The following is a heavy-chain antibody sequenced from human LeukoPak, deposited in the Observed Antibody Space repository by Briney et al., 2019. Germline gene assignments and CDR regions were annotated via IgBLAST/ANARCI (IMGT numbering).Heavy chain of an antibody. CDR2: ISNTGST. J-gene: IGHJ5*02. CDR1: GGSISPYF. D-gene: IGHD3-10*01. CDR3: ARDDYRGVTNFAP. V-gene: IGHV4-59*01. Sequence: SGTLSLTRTVSGGSISPYFSGWIRQPPGKGLEWIGYISNTGSTNNNPSLKSRVTISVDTSKNQFSLQLTSVTAADTAVYYCARDDYRGVTNFAPGGEGTLVTVSA.